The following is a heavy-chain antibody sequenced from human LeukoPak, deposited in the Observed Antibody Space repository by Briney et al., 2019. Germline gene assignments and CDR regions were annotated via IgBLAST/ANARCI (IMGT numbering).Heavy chain of an antibody. CDR1: GFTFSSYE. Sequence: PGGSLRLSCAASGFTFSSYEMNWVRQAPGKGLEWVSYISSSGSTIYYADSVKGRFTISRDNAKNSMYVQMNSLRDEDTAVYYCARARYCSSTSCYVYYYYYYGMDVWGQGTTVTVSS. V-gene: IGHV3-48*03. CDR3: ARARYCSSTSCYVYYYYYYGMDV. D-gene: IGHD2-2*01. CDR2: ISSSGSTI. J-gene: IGHJ6*02.